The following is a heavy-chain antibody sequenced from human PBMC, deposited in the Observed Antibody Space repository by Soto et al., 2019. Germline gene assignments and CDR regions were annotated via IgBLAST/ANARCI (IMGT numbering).Heavy chain of an antibody. CDR2: TKNKANTYII. V-gene: IGHV3-72*01. CDR1: GFTISDHY. CDR3: ATWYSGSPRY. D-gene: IGHD1-26*01. J-gene: IGHJ4*02. Sequence: EVQLVESGGGLVQPGGSLRLSCAASGFTISDHYMDWVRQAPGKGLEWVGRTKNKANTYIIEYAASVKGRFTISRDDSKNSLYLQMNNLRTEDTAVYYCATWYSGSPRYWGQGTLVTVSS.